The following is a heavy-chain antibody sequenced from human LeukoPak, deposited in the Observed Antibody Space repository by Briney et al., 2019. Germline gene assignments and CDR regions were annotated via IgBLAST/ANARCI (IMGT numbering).Heavy chain of an antibody. Sequence: ASVKVSCKASGGTFSSYAISWVRQAPGQGLEWMGGIIPIFGTANYAQKFQGRVTITADESTSTAYMELSSLRSEDTAVYYCARTPSGSYPEYYFDYWGQGTLVTVSS. CDR3: ARTPSGSYPEYYFDY. CDR2: IIPIFGTA. V-gene: IGHV1-69*13. CDR1: GGTFSSYA. J-gene: IGHJ4*02. D-gene: IGHD1-26*01.